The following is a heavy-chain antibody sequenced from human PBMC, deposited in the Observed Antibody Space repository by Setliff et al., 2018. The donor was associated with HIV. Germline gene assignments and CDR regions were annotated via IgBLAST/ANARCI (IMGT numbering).Heavy chain of an antibody. CDR3: ARSPRYSSGWYDSYFDQ. D-gene: IGHD6-19*01. V-gene: IGHV1-2*04. Sequence: ASVKVSCKSSGYTFTGSFMHWVRQAPGQGLEWMGWINPNSGGTNYAQKFQGWVTVTRHTSISTAYMELSRLRSDDTAVYYCARSPRYSSGWYDSYFDQWGQGTLVTVSS. CDR1: GYTFTGSF. CDR2: INPNSGGT. J-gene: IGHJ4*02.